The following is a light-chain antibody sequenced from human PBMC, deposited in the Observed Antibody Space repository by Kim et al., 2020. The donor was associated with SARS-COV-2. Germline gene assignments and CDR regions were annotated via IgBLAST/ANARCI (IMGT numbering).Light chain of an antibody. CDR2: GAS. CDR3: QQYDTSPLA. J-gene: IGKJ4*01. V-gene: IGKV3-20*01. CDR1: QSISSSY. Sequence: SPGERATLSCRASQSISSSYLVWYQQRPGQAPRLLIYGASSRATGIPDRFSGSGSGTDFTLTISRLEPEDFAVYYCQQYDTSPLAFGGGTKVDIK.